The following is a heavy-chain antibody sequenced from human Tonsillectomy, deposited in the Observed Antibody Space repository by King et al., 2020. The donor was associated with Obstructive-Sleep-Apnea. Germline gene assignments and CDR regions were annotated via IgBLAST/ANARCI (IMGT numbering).Heavy chain of an antibody. D-gene: IGHD6-19*01. CDR2: ISAYNGNT. CDR1: GYTFTSYG. J-gene: IGHJ4*02. Sequence: HVQLVESGAEVKKPGASVKVSCKASGYTFTSYGISWVRQAPGQGLEWMGWISAYNGNTNYAQKLQGRVTMTTDTSTSTAYMELRSLRSDDTAVYYCARASYRSGWYEGPWYFDYWGQGTLVTVSS. V-gene: IGHV1-18*04. CDR3: ARASYRSGWYEGPWYFDY.